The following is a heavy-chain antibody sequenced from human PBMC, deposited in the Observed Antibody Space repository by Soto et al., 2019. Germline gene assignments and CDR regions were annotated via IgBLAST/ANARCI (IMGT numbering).Heavy chain of an antibody. Sequence: GGSLRLSCAASGFTFSSYEMMWVRQAPGKGLEWVSFIHNSRGTTYYADSVKGRFTISRDIAQNSLYLQMNSLRAEDTAVYYCVTSLSGYYYSYWGQGTLVTV. CDR2: IHNSRGTT. J-gene: IGHJ4*02. CDR3: VTSLSGYYYSY. D-gene: IGHD3-22*01. V-gene: IGHV3-48*03. CDR1: GFTFSSYE.